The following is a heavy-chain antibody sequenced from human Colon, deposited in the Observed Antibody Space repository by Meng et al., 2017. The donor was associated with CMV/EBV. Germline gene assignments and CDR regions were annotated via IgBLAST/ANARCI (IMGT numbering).Heavy chain of an antibody. Sequence: SETLSLTCAVYGESFNGYYWSWIRQPPGKGLEWIGEINNSGDTNYNPSLKSRVTISVDTSKNQFSLKLSSVTAADTAVYYCARTLYDFWGGFGGGPFDFWGQGTLVTVSS. CDR2: INNSGDT. CDR1: GESFNGYY. D-gene: IGHD3-3*01. V-gene: IGHV4-34*01. J-gene: IGHJ4*02. CDR3: ARTLYDFWGGFGGGPFDF.